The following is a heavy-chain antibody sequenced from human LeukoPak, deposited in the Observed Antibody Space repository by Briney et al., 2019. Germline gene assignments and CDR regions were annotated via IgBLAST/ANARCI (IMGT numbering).Heavy chain of an antibody. V-gene: IGHV1-46*01. CDR2: INPSGATT. CDR3: ARARHYYDSSGYQKYYFDY. D-gene: IGHD3-22*01. J-gene: IGHJ4*02. CDR1: GYTFISYY. Sequence: ASVKVSCKASGYTFISYYMHWVRQAPGQGPEWMGIINPSGATTSYAQKFQGRVTLTRDTSTSTVYMELSTLRSEDTAVYYCARARHYYDSSGYQKYYFDYWGQGTLVTVSS.